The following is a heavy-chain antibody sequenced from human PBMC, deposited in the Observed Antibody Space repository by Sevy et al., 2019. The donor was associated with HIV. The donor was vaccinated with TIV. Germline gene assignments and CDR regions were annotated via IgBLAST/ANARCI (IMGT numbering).Heavy chain of an antibody. J-gene: IGHJ6*02. CDR1: GITFSSSW. V-gene: IGHV3-74*01. CDR2: ISSDGSNT. Sequence: GGSLRLSCAASGITFSSSWMHWVRQGPGRGLVWVSHISSDGSNTRYADSVKGRFTISRDNAKNMVYLKMNRLRAEDTAIYYCARDKDYAMDVWGQGTTVTVSS. CDR3: ARDKDYAMDV.